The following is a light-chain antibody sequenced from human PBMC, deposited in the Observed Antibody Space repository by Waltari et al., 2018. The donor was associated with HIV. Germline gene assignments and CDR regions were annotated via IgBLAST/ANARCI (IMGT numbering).Light chain of an antibody. CDR2: DND. CDR3: GTWDSSLTAVV. V-gene: IGLV1-51*01. Sequence: QSVLTQPPSVSAAPGQKVTIPCPGSSSNIGTHYVSWYQHCPGAHPELIIYDNDNRTTEIPNRFSGSKSGTSATLGITGLQTEDEAHYDCGTWDSSLTAVVFGGGTKLTVL. CDR1: SSNIGTHY. J-gene: IGLJ2*01.